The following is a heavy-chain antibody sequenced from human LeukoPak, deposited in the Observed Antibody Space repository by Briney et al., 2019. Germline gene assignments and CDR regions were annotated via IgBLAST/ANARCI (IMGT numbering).Heavy chain of an antibody. CDR2: ISAYNGNT. D-gene: IGHD3-10*01. Sequence: GASVKVSCKASGYTFTSYGISWVRQAPGQGLEWMGWISAYNGNTNYAQKLQGRVTMTTDTSTSTAYMELRSLRSDDTAVYYCARAEALTYYYGSEIHWGQGTLVTVSS. J-gene: IGHJ4*02. V-gene: IGHV1-18*01. CDR1: GYTFTSYG. CDR3: ARAEALTYYYGSEIH.